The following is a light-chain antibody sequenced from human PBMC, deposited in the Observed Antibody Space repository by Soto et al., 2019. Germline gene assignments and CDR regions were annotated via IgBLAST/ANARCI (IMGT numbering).Light chain of an antibody. CDR2: LNSXXXX. J-gene: IGLJ3*02. V-gene: IGLV4-69*01. Sequence: QLVLTQSPSASASLGASVKLTCTLSSGHSNYAIAWHQQQQEKGPRYLMKLNSXXXXXXXXXXXXXFSGSSSGAERYLTXXXLQSXXXXXYYCQTWGTGLWVFGGGPKLTVL. CDR1: SGHSNYA. CDR3: QTWGTGLWV.